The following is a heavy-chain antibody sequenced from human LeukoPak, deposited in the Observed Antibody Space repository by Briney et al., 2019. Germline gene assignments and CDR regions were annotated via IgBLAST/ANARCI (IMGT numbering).Heavy chain of an antibody. CDR1: GFTFNNYW. V-gene: IGHV3-7*01. Sequence: PGGSLRLSCEASGFTFNNYWMTWVRQAPGRGPEWVANINQDGSEVSYVDSVKGRFTISRDNARNSLYLQMSSLRGEDTAVYYCTNRAGLPTNKPWCFDHWGQGTLVTVSS. CDR3: TNRAGLPTNKPWCFDH. D-gene: IGHD2-15*01. J-gene: IGHJ4*02. CDR2: INQDGSEV.